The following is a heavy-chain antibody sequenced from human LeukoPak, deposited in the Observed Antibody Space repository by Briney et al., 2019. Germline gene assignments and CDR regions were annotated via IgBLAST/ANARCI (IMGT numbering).Heavy chain of an antibody. Sequence: PGASLRLSCAASGFTFSSYAMSWVRQAPGKGLEWVSAISGSGGSTYYADSVKGRFTISRDNSKNTLYLQMNSLRAEDTAVYCCAKDQIVVVPAALDYWGQGTLVTVSS. V-gene: IGHV3-23*01. CDR1: GFTFSSYA. J-gene: IGHJ4*02. CDR2: ISGSGGST. CDR3: AKDQIVVVPAALDY. D-gene: IGHD2-2*01.